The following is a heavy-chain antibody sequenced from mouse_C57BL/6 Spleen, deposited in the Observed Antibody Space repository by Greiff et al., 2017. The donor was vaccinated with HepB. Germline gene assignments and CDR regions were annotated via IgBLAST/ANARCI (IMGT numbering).Heavy chain of an antibody. V-gene: IGHV1-4*01. CDR3: ASGDYDGYFDV. J-gene: IGHJ1*03. D-gene: IGHD2-4*01. Sequence: VKLVESGAELARPGASVKMSCKASGYTFTSYTMHWVKQRPGQGLEWIGYINPSSGYTKYNQKFKDKATLTADKSSSTAYMQLSSLTSEDSAVYYCASGDYDGYFDVWGTGTTVTVSS. CDR1: GYTFTSYT. CDR2: INPSSGYT.